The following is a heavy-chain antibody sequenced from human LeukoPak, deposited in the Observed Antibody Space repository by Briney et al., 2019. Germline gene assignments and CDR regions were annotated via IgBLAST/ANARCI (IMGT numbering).Heavy chain of an antibody. V-gene: IGHV3-13*01. CDR3: ARGAAAAGTMDY. CDR1: GFTFSSYD. CDR2: IGTAGDT. D-gene: IGHD6-13*01. J-gene: IGHJ4*02. Sequence: GGSLRLSCAASGFTFSSYDMHWVRQATGKGLEWVSAIGTAGDTYYPGSVKGRFTISRESAKNSLYLQMNSLRAGDTAVYYCARGAAAAGTMDYWGQGTLVTVSS.